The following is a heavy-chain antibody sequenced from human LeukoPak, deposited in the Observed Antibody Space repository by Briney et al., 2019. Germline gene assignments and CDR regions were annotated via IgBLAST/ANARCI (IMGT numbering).Heavy chain of an antibody. J-gene: IGHJ4*02. D-gene: IGHD3-3*01. V-gene: IGHV3-7*01. CDR2: IKQDGSEK. CDR1: GFTFSSYW. CDR3: ARVSPPNYDFWSGYYTRRYYFDY. Sequence: PGRSLRLSCAASGFTFSSYWMSWVRQAPGKGLEWVANIKQDGSEKYYEDSVKGRFTISRDNAKNSLYLQMNSLRAEDTAVYYCARVSPPNYDFWSGYYTRRYYFDYWGQGTLVTVSS.